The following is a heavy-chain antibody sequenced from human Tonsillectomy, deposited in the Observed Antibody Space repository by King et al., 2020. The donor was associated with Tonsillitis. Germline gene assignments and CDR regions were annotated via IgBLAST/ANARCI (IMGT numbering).Heavy chain of an antibody. Sequence: VQLVESGAEVKKPGASVKVSCTASGYTFTSYYMHWVRQAPGQGLEWMGIINPSGGSTSYAQKFQGRVTMTRDTSTSTVYMELSSLRSEDTAVYYCARAENYYDSYYVGDWYFDLWGRGTLVTVSS. J-gene: IGHJ2*01. CDR1: GYTFTSYY. D-gene: IGHD3-22*01. V-gene: IGHV1-46*03. CDR2: INPSGGST. CDR3: ARAENYYDSYYVGDWYFDL.